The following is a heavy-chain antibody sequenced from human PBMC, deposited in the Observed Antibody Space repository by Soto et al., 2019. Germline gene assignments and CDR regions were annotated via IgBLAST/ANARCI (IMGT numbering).Heavy chain of an antibody. J-gene: IGHJ4*02. V-gene: IGHV3-49*05. CDR3: SRVSCTSTNCLYYFDY. D-gene: IGHD2-2*01. CDR1: GFTFSDYA. Sequence: NPGGSLRLSCTASGFTFSDYAMSWFRQAPGKGLQWVGFIRSKDFGGTREYAASVKGRFTISRDDSKSIAYLQMNSLITEDTAVYYCSRVSCTSTNCLYYFDYWGQGTRVTASS. CDR2: IRSKDFGGTR.